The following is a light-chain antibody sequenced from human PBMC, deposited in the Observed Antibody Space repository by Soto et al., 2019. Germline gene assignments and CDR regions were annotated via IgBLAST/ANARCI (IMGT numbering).Light chain of an antibody. J-gene: IGKJ1*01. V-gene: IGKV1-5*03. CDR1: QSVSNR. Sequence: DIQMTQFPSTLSASVGVSVTITCRASQSVSNRLAWFQQKSGEAPNLLIHKASSLESGVPSRFSGSGSGTEFTLTISSLQPDDFATYYCQQYNTYSWTFGQGTKVEIK. CDR3: QQYNTYSWT. CDR2: KAS.